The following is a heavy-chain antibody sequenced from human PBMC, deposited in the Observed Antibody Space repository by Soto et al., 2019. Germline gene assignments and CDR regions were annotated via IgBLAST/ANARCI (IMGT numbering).Heavy chain of an antibody. D-gene: IGHD3-3*01. CDR2: ISYDGSNK. V-gene: IGHV3-30-3*01. Sequence: QVQLVESGGGVVQPGRSLRLSCAASGFTFSSYAMHWVRQAPGKGLEWVAVISYDGSNKYYADSVKGRFTISRDNSKNTLYLQMNSLRADDTAVYYCARESVLEYYFDCWGQGTLVTVSS. CDR1: GFTFSSYA. J-gene: IGHJ4*02. CDR3: ARESVLEYYFDC.